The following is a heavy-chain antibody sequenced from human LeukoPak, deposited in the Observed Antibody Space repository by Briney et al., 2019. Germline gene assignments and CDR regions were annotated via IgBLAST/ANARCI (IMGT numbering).Heavy chain of an antibody. Sequence: GGSLRLSCAAPGFTFSSYGMHWVRQAPGKGLEWVAFIRYDGSNKYYADSVKGRFTISRDNSKNTLYLQMNSLRAEDTAVYYCAKTTITMVRGRGYFDYWGQGTLVTVSS. J-gene: IGHJ4*02. V-gene: IGHV3-30*02. D-gene: IGHD3-10*01. CDR1: GFTFSSYG. CDR2: IRYDGSNK. CDR3: AKTTITMVRGRGYFDY.